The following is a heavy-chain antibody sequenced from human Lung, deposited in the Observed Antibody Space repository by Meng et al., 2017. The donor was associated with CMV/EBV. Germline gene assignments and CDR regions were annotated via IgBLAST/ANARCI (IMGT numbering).Heavy chain of an antibody. D-gene: IGHD3-22*01. CDR2: ISGGGDNT. CDR1: GFTFRNCA. CDR3: AEGENCFGSSGIDY. Sequence: GGSLRLSCTGSGFTFRNCAMSWVRQAPGKGLEFVSSISGGGDNTYYTDSVKGRFIISRDNSKNTLYLQMDGLRAEGTDLYYCAEGENCFGSSGIDYWGQGSQVTVSS. V-gene: IGHV3-23*01. J-gene: IGHJ4*02.